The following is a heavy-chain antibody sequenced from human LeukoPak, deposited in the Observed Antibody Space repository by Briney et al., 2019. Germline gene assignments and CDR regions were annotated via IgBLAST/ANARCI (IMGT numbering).Heavy chain of an antibody. Sequence: GGSLRLSCAASGFTFSSFEMNWVRQAPGKGLEWVSYISSTGTTTYYADSVKGRFTISRDNAKNSLYLQMNSLTAEDTAVYYCARAGPWGQGTLVTVST. CDR3: ARAGP. CDR2: ISSTGTTT. V-gene: IGHV3-48*03. J-gene: IGHJ5*02. CDR1: GFTFSSFE.